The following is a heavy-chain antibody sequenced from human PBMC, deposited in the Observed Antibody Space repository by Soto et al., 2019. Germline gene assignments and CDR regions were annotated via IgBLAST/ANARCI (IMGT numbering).Heavy chain of an antibody. CDR2: ISGSGGST. Sequence: GGSLRLSCAASGFTFSSYAMSWVRQAPGKGLEWVSAISGSGGSTYYADSVKGRFTISRDNSKNTLYLQMNSLRAEDTAVYYCAKGPSPKWAAAGRHDYWGQGTLVTVSS. V-gene: IGHV3-23*01. J-gene: IGHJ4*02. CDR1: GFTFSSYA. D-gene: IGHD6-13*01. CDR3: AKGPSPKWAAAGRHDY.